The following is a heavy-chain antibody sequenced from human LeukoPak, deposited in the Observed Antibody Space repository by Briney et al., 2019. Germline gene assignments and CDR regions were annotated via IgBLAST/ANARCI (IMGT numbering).Heavy chain of an antibody. CDR1: GGSISSYY. J-gene: IGHJ5*02. CDR2: IYYSGST. D-gene: IGHD2-15*01. Sequence: SETLSLTCTVSGGSISSYYWSWTRQPPGKGLEWIGYIYYSGSTNYNPSLKSRVTISVDTSKNQFSLKLSSVTAADTAVYYCARVVACSGGSCYHWNWFDPWGQGTLVTVSS. CDR3: ARVVACSGGSCYHWNWFDP. V-gene: IGHV4-59*01.